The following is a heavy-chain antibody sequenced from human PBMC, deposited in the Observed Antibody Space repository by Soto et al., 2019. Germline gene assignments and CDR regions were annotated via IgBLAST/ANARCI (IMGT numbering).Heavy chain of an antibody. CDR2: INHSGST. CDR1: GESFSGYY. Sequence: SETLSLTCAVYGESFSGYYWSWIRQPPGKGLEWIGEINHSGSTNYNPSLKSRVTISVDTSKNQFSLKLSFVTAADTAVYYCARGAELLWFGELLSSYYYYYMDVWGKGTTVTVSS. V-gene: IGHV4-34*01. CDR3: ARGAELLWFGELLSSYYYYYMDV. J-gene: IGHJ6*03. D-gene: IGHD3-10*01.